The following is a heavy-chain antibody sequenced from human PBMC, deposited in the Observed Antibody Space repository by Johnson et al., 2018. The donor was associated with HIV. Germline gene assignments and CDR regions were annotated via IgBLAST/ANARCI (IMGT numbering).Heavy chain of an antibody. D-gene: IGHD1-26*01. CDR1: GFTFSSYA. J-gene: IGHJ3*02. V-gene: IGHV3-30*04. Sequence: QVQLVESGGGVVQPGRSLRLSCAASGFTFSSYAMHWVRQAPGKGLEWVAVISYDGSNKYYADSVKGRFTISRDNSKNTLYLQMNSLRAEDTALYYCARAAYSGGHQDAFDIWGQGTMVTVSS. CDR3: ARAAYSGGHQDAFDI. CDR2: ISYDGSNK.